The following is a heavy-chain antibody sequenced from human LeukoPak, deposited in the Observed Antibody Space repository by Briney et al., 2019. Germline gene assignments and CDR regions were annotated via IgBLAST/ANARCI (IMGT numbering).Heavy chain of an antibody. CDR3: AQGSSSGWYYFDY. D-gene: IGHD6-19*01. Sequence: GGSLRLSCAASGFTFSSYAMSWVRQAPGKGLEWVSAISGSGGSTYYADSVKGRFTISRDNSKNTLYLQMNSLRAEDTAVYYCAQGSSSGWYYFDYRGQGTLVTVSS. CDR2: ISGSGGST. V-gene: IGHV3-23*01. CDR1: GFTFSSYA. J-gene: IGHJ4*02.